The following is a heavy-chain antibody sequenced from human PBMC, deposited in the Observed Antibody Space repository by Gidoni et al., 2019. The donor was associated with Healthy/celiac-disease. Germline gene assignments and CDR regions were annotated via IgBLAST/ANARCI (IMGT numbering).Heavy chain of an antibody. V-gene: IGHV3-15*01. D-gene: IGHD2-15*01. CDR2: IKSKTDGGTT. J-gene: IGHJ4*02. Sequence: EVQLVESGGGLVKPGGSLRLSCAASGFIFSNAWMSWVRQAPGKGLEWVGRIKSKTDGGTTDYAAPVKGRFTISRDDSKNTLYLQMNSLKTEDTAVYYCTTLDSGYCSGGSCARVVYFDYWGQGTLVTVSS. CDR1: GFIFSNAW. CDR3: TTLDSGYCSGGSCARVVYFDY.